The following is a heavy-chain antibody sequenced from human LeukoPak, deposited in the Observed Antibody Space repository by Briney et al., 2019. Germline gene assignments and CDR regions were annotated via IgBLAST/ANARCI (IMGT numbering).Heavy chain of an antibody. CDR1: GFTFSSYA. CDR3: AKPRREYSSSSSWFDP. CDR2: ISGSGGST. Sequence: PGGSLRLSCAASGFTFSSYAMSWVRQAPGKGLEWVSAISGSGGSTYYADSVEGRFTISRDNSKNTLYLQMNSLRAEDTAVYHCAKPRREYSSSSSWFDPWGQGTLVTVSS. J-gene: IGHJ5*02. D-gene: IGHD6-6*01. V-gene: IGHV3-23*01.